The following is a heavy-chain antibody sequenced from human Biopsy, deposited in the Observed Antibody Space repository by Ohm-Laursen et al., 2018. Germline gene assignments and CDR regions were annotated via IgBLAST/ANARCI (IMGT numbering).Heavy chain of an antibody. CDR2: SIPILGTG. Sequence: VKISCKAPEGTFSNYGVNWVRQAPGQGLEWLGGSIPILGTGNYAQKFQDRVTVAADTSTSTATMELRSLRSDDTAVYYCATKLTGYFHHWGQGTLVIVSS. V-gene: IGHV1-69*13. D-gene: IGHD3-9*01. CDR1: EGTFSNYG. CDR3: ATKLTGYFHH. J-gene: IGHJ1*01.